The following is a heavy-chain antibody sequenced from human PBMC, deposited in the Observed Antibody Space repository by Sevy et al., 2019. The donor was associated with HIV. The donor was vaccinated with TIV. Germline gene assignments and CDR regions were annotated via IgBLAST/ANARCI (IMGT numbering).Heavy chain of an antibody. CDR1: GGSINSGDYH. CDR2: IYYSGTA. Sequence: SETLSLTCTVSGGSINSGDYHWSWIRQHPGKGLEWIGYIYYSGTAYYNPSLKSRVTISLDTSKNQFSLSLRSVTAADTAVYYCARHSSGWYYFDYWGQGTLVTVSS. J-gene: IGHJ4*02. CDR3: ARHSSGWYYFDY. V-gene: IGHV4-31*03. D-gene: IGHD6-19*01.